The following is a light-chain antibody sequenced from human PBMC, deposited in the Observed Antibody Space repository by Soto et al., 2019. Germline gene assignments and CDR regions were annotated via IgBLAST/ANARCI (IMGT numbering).Light chain of an antibody. CDR1: QSVSSY. V-gene: IGKV3-11*01. CDR3: QQRSNWPPYT. J-gene: IGKJ2*01. CDR2: DAS. Sequence: EIVLTQSPATLSLSPGERATLSCRASQSVSSYLAWYQQKPGQAPRLLIYDASNRATGIPARFSGSGSGTDSTLPISSLEPDDFAVYYCQQRSNWPPYTFGQGTQLEIK.